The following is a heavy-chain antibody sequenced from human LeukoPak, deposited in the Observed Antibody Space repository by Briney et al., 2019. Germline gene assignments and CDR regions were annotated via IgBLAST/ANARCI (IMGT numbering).Heavy chain of an antibody. CDR3: ARGTWDGDRTFDI. CDR1: GFTFSNYE. D-gene: IGHD5-24*01. Sequence: GGSLRLSCAASGFTFSNYEMNWVRQAPGKGLEWISYISGTSSIIYYTPSVKGRFTISRDNGKSSLYLQMNSLRDDDTAVYFCARGTWDGDRTFDIWGQGAMVTVSS. V-gene: IGHV3-48*02. CDR2: ISGTSSII. J-gene: IGHJ3*02.